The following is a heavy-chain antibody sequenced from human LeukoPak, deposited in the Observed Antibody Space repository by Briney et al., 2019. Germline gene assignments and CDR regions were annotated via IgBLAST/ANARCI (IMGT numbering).Heavy chain of an antibody. CDR2: IYPGDSDT. Sequence: GESLKISCKGSGSSFTSYWIGWVRQMPGKGLEWMGIIYPGDSDTRYSPSFQGQVTISADKSISTAYLQWSSLKASDTAMYYCARRSARYCSGGSCYSRGSYYYYYMDVWGKGTTVTVSS. CDR1: GSSFTSYW. D-gene: IGHD2-15*01. CDR3: ARRSARYCSGGSCYSRGSYYYYYMDV. V-gene: IGHV5-51*01. J-gene: IGHJ6*03.